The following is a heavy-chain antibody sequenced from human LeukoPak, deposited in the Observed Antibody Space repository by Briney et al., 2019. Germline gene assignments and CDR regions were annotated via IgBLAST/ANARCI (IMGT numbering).Heavy chain of an antibody. V-gene: IGHV3-53*01. CDR3: AREEPLGGLGYSYGYFDY. J-gene: IGHJ4*02. CDR2: IYSGGST. CDR1: GFTVSSIY. Sequence: GGSLRHSRAASGFTVSSIYMSWVRQAPGKGLEWVSVIYSGGSTYYADSVKGRFTISRDNSKNTLYLQMNSLRAEDTAVYYCAREEPLGGLGYSYGYFDYWGQGTLVTVSS. D-gene: IGHD5-18*01.